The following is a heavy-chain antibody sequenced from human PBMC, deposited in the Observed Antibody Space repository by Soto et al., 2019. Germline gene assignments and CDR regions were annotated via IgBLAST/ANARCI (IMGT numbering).Heavy chain of an antibody. V-gene: IGHV3-30*18. J-gene: IGHJ4*02. CDR1: GFTFSSYG. Sequence: GGSLRLSCAASGFTFSSYGMHWVRQAPGKGLEWVAVISYDGSNKYYADSVKGRFTISRDNSKNTLYLQMNSLRAEDTAVYYCAKAYGSWYGHLDYWGQGTLVTVSS. CDR3: AKAYGSWYGHLDY. D-gene: IGHD6-13*01. CDR2: ISYDGSNK.